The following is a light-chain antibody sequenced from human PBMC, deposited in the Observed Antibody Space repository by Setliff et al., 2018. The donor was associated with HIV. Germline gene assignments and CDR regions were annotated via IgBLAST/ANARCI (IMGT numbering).Light chain of an antibody. CDR2: YDS. CDR1: NIGSKS. J-gene: IGLJ1*01. V-gene: IGLV3-21*01. CDR3: CSYAGSYPYV. Sequence: SYELTQPPSVSVAPGKTATITCGGNNIGSKSVHWYQQRPGQAPVLLIYYDSDRPSGIPERFSGSKSGNTASLTISGLQAEDEADYYCCSYAGSYPYVFGTGTKVTV.